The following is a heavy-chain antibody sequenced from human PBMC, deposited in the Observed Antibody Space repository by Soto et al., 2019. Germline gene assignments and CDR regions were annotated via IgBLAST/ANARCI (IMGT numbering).Heavy chain of an antibody. D-gene: IGHD2-21*02. CDR1: GVGLSTYA. Sequence: EVQLLESGGGFVQPGGPLRLSCTASGVGLSTYAISWVRQAPGKGLEWVSVISGNSGKTDYADSVKGRFSISRDKSENTVYLQMNRLRAEDTAVYYCALPSCGGDCYSPFDDWGQGTLVTVSS. V-gene: IGHV3-23*01. J-gene: IGHJ4*02. CDR3: ALPSCGGDCYSPFDD. CDR2: ISGNSGKT.